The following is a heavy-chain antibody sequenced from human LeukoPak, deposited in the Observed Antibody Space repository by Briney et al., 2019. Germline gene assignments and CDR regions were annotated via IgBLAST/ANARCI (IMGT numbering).Heavy chain of an antibody. CDR3: ARGGSNWDWFDP. D-gene: IGHD4-11*01. J-gene: IGHJ5*02. CDR2: INPNSGGT. CDR1: GYTFTGYY. Sequence: ASVKVSCRASGYTFTGYYMHWVRQAPGQRLEWMGWINPNSGGTNYAQKFQGRVTMTRDTSISTAYMELSRLRSDDTAVYYCARGGSNWDWFDPWGQGTLVTVSS. V-gene: IGHV1-2*02.